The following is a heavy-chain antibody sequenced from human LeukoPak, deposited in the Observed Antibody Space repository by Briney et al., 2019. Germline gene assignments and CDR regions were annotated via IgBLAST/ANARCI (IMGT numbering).Heavy chain of an antibody. CDR3: AKDYGSGTYYAPSSSDY. V-gene: IGHV3-23*01. J-gene: IGHJ4*02. Sequence: PGGSLRLSCAASGFTFSSYAMSWVRQAPGKGLEWVSAISGSGGSTYYADSVKGRFTISRDNSKNMLNLQMDSLRAEDTAIYFCAKDYGSGTYYAPSSSDYWGQGTLVTVSS. CDR2: ISGSGGST. CDR1: GFTFSSYA. D-gene: IGHD3-10*01.